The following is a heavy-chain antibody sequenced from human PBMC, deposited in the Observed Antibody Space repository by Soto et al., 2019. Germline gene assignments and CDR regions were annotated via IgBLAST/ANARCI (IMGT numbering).Heavy chain of an antibody. D-gene: IGHD3-22*01. CDR1: GGTFSSYA. J-gene: IGHJ4*02. Sequence: SSVKVSCKASGGTFSSYAISWVRQAPGQGLEWMGGIIPIFGTANYAQKLQGRVTITADESTSTAYMELSSLRSEDTAVYYCARTDSSGYYYADYCYFDYWGQGTLVTVSS. V-gene: IGHV1-69*13. CDR2: IIPIFGTA. CDR3: ARTDSSGYYYADYCYFDY.